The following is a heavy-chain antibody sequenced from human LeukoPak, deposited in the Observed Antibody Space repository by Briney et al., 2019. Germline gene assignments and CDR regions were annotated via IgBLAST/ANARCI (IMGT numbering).Heavy chain of an antibody. V-gene: IGHV1-46*01. J-gene: IGHJ4*02. CDR2: INPRGGST. Sequence: ASVKVSCKASGYTFTTYYTHWVRQAPGQGPEWMGIINPRGGSTDYAQKFQGRVTMTSDTSTSTVYMELNSLRSEDTAVYFCARVGITAATADNWGQGTLVIVSS. D-gene: IGHD6-25*01. CDR1: GYTFTTYY. CDR3: ARVGITAATADN.